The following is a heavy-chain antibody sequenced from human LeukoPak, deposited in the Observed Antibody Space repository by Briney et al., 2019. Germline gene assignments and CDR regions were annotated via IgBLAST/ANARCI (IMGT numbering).Heavy chain of an antibody. CDR2: IYYSGRT. CDR1: GGSISSYY. V-gene: IGHV4-59*01. D-gene: IGHD3-22*01. CDR3: AIKNYYDSSGYYRRVRYFDY. Sequence: TSETLSLTCTVSGGSISSYYWSWIRQPPGKGLEWIGYIYYSGRTIYNPSLKSRVTISVDTSKNQFSLKLSSVTAADTAVYYCAIKNYYDSSGYYRRVRYFDYWGQGTLVTVSS. J-gene: IGHJ4*02.